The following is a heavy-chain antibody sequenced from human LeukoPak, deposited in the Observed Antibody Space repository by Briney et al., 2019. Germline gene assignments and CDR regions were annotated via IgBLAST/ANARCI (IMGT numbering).Heavy chain of an antibody. D-gene: IGHD3-3*01. Sequence: PGGSLRLSCAASGFTFSSYAMSWVRQAPGKGLEWVSTINGGGVNTHYADSVGGRFTISRDNSKNTLYLQMNSLRAEDTAVYYCARDEDLGFDYWGQGTLVTVSS. CDR3: ARDEDLGFDY. CDR2: INGGGVNT. J-gene: IGHJ4*02. V-gene: IGHV3-23*01. CDR1: GFTFSSYA.